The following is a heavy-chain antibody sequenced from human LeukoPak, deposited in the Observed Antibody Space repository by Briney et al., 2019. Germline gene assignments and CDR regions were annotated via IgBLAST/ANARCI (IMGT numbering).Heavy chain of an antibody. CDR3: AKDYLGSSYAFDV. CDR2: IWYDGSNK. Sequence: GGSLRLSCAASGFTFSSYGMHWVRQAPGKGLEWVAVIWYDGSNKYYADSVKGRFTISRDSSKNTLYMQMNSLRAEDTAVYYCAKDYLGSSYAFDVWGQGTMVTVSS. D-gene: IGHD6-13*01. J-gene: IGHJ3*01. V-gene: IGHV3-33*06. CDR1: GFTFSSYG.